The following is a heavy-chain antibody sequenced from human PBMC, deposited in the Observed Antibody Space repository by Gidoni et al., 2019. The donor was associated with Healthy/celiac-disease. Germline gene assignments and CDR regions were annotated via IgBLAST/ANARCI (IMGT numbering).Heavy chain of an antibody. Sequence: QVQLVESGGGLVKPGGSLRLSCAASGFPFIDYYMSWIRQAPGKGLGWVSYISSSSSYTNYADSVKGRFTISRDNAKNSLYLQMNSLRAEDTAVYYCARGLLYYDILTGYYPYYFDYWGQGTLVTVSS. D-gene: IGHD3-9*01. J-gene: IGHJ4*02. CDR2: ISSSSSYT. CDR3: ARGLLYYDILTGYYPYYFDY. V-gene: IGHV3-11*06. CDR1: GFPFIDYY.